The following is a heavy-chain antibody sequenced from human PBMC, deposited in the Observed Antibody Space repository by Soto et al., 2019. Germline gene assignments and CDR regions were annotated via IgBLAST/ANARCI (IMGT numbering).Heavy chain of an antibody. CDR2: VHSDGTTT. CDR1: GFTFDYYW. CDR3: ARGDRGGFDL. J-gene: IGHJ3*01. Sequence: EVQLVESGGGLVQPGESLRLSCAASGFTFDYYWMHWVRQAPGKGLVWVSRVHSDGTTTTYADSVKCRFTIYREKARNTVSLQMSSLRAEDKAIYYCARGDRGGFDLWGHGTVVTVSS. D-gene: IGHD3-10*01. V-gene: IGHV3-74*01.